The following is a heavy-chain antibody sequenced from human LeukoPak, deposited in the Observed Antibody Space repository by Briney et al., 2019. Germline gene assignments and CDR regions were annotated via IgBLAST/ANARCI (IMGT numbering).Heavy chain of an antibody. Sequence: SVKVSCKASGFTFTSSAVQWVRQARGQRLEWIGWIVVGSGNTNYAQKFQERVTITRDMSTSTAYMELSSLRSEDTAVYYCASHPGIAAAGTKPFDYWGQGTLVTVSS. CDR1: GFTFTSSA. CDR2: IVVGSGNT. J-gene: IGHJ4*02. V-gene: IGHV1-58*01. D-gene: IGHD6-13*01. CDR3: ASHPGIAAAGTKPFDY.